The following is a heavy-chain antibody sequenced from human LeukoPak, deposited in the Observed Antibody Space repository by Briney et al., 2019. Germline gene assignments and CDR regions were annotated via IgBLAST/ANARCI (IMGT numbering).Heavy chain of an antibody. CDR1: GSTFSSYS. V-gene: IGHV3-21*01. D-gene: IGHD6-13*01. CDR2: ISSSSSYI. J-gene: IGHJ4*02. CDR3: ARGLEQQLAPFDY. Sequence: GGSLRLSCAASGSTFSSYSMNWVRQAPGKGLEWVSSISSSSSYIYYADSVKGRFTISRDNAKNSLYLQMNSLRAEDTAVYYCARGLEQQLAPFDYWGQGTLVTVSS.